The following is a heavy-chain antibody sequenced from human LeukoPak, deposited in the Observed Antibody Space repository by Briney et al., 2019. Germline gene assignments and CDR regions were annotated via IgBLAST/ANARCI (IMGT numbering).Heavy chain of an antibody. V-gene: IGHV4-34*01. D-gene: IGHD6-19*01. CDR2: INHSGST. CDR1: TRSFSAYY. J-gene: IGHJ4*02. CDR3: ARGPLNGWYATYYFDY. Sequence: SQSRSLTWLVDTRSFSAYYWGWIRHPPGNGRGWIGEINHSGSTNYNPSLKSRVTISVDTSKNQFSLKLSSVTAADTAVYYCARGPLNGWYATYYFDYWGQGTLVTVSS.